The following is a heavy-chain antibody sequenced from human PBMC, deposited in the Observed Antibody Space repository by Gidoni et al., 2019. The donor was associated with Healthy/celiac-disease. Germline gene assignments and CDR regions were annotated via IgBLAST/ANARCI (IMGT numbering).Heavy chain of an antibody. D-gene: IGHD6-13*01. CDR2: INPNSGGT. CDR3: AREFPNEQQLAQYYFDY. Sequence: QVQLVQSGAEVKKPGASVKVSCKASGYTFTGYYMHWVRQAPGQGLEWMGWINPNSGGTNYAQKFQGWVTMTRDTSISTAYMELSRLRSDDTAVYYCAREFPNEQQLAQYYFDYWGQGTLVTVSS. V-gene: IGHV1-2*04. CDR1: GYTFTGYY. J-gene: IGHJ4*02.